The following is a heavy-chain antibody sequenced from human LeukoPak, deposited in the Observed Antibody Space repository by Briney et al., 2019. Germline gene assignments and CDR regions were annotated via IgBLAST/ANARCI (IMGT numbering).Heavy chain of an antibody. J-gene: IGHJ6*03. CDR1: GFIFGDYW. D-gene: IGHD6-19*01. V-gene: IGHV3-7*03. Sequence: PGGSLRLSCAASGFIFGDYWMAWVRQAPGKGLEWVANIKQDGSEKYYVDSVKGRFTISRDNAKNSLYLQMNSLRAEDTALYYCARDIAVAGSRYYYYYMDVWGKGTTVTVSS. CDR3: ARDIAVAGSRYYYYYMDV. CDR2: IKQDGSEK.